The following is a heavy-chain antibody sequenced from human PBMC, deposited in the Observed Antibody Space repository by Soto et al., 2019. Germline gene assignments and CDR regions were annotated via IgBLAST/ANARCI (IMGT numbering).Heavy chain of an antibody. CDR1: GYTXTGYY. V-gene: IGHV1-2*02. CDR3: ARDLRRRYYYDSSGYYTDDW. D-gene: IGHD3-22*01. Sequence: SXKVSCKASGYTXTGYYMNWVRQAPGQGLEWIGWINPNSGGTNYAQKFQGRVTMKRDTSIRIAYMELRRLRSDDTAVYYCARDLRRRYYYDSSGYYTDDWCGQGTLGTVS. J-gene: IGHJ4*02. CDR2: INPNSGGT.